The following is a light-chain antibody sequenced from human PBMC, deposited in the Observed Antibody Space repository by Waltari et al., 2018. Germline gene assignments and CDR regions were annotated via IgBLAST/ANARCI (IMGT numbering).Light chain of an antibody. CDR1: QSISIY. Sequence: EIVMTQSPATLSVSPGERATLSCRASQSISIYLAWFQQNPGQAPRLLLYHASTRATGIPARLSGSGSGTEFTLTISSLQSEDFAVYYCQQYYDGRTFGQGTKLEIK. V-gene: IGKV3-15*01. J-gene: IGKJ2*01. CDR2: HAS. CDR3: QQYYDGRT.